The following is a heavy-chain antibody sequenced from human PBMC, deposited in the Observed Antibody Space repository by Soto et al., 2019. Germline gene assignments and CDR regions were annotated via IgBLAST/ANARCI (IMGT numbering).Heavy chain of an antibody. V-gene: IGHV4-39*01. D-gene: IGHD3-9*01. J-gene: IGHJ3*02. CDR3: AGLNFDLLTGKYAFDI. CDR2: LFYFGST. Sequence: SETLSLTCTVSGGSISSPTNYWAWIRQPPGKGLEWLGTLFYFGSTYYNTSLESRVTISVAPSKTQLSLKLSSVTAADTAVYYCAGLNFDLLTGKYAFDIWGQGTMVTVSS. CDR1: GGSISSPTNY.